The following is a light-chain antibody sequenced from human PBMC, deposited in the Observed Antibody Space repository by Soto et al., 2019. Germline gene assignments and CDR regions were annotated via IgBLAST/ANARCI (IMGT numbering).Light chain of an antibody. CDR2: AAS. CDR1: QGISSR. Sequence: DIQMTQSPSSVSASVGDRVTITCRASQGISSRLAWYQQKPGKAPNLLIYAASSLQSGVPSRFSGSGSETDFTLTIRSLQPEDFATYYRQQSNNFPLTFGGGTKVEIK. J-gene: IGKJ4*01. CDR3: QQSNNFPLT. V-gene: IGKV1-12*01.